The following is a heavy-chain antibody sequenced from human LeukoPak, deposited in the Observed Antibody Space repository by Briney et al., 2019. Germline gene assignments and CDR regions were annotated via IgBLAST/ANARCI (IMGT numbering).Heavy chain of an antibody. J-gene: IGHJ4*02. V-gene: IGHV3-15*01. CDR3: TSAPGDSFPYGNDY. CDR1: GFTFSNTW. Sequence: LGGSLRLSCAASGFTFSNTWMSWVRQAPGKGLEWVGRMKDNKYNGATDYAAPVKGRFSISRDDSTNTLYLQMNSLKIEDTGVYYCTSAPGDSFPYGNDYWGPATLASVSS. D-gene: IGHD3-16*01. CDR2: MKDNKYNGAT.